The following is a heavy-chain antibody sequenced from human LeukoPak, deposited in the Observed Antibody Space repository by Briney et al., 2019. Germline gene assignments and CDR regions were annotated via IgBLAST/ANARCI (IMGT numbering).Heavy chain of an antibody. Sequence: GGSLRLSCAASGFTFSSYWMSWVRQAPGTGLEWVANIKQDGSEKYYVDSVKGRFTISRDNAKNSLYLQMNSLRAEDTAVYYCARSGYSSSWYGENWGQGTLVTVSS. V-gene: IGHV3-7*01. J-gene: IGHJ4*02. D-gene: IGHD6-13*01. CDR1: GFTFSSYW. CDR3: ARSGYSSSWYGEN. CDR2: IKQDGSEK.